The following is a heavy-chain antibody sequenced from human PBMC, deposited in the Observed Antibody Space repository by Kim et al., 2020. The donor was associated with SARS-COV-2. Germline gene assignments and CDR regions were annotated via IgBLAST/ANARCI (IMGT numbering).Heavy chain of an antibody. CDR2: INSDGTST. CDR3: ARGGSVVGDALVN. CDR1: GFTFSNYW. D-gene: IGHD1-26*01. J-gene: IGHJ4*02. V-gene: IGHV3-74*01. Sequence: GGSLRLSYAASGFTFSNYWMHWVRRAPGKGLVWVSRINSDGTSTNYADSVKGRFTISRDNAKNTLSLQMNSLRAEDTAVYYCARGGSVVGDALVNWGQGTLVTVSS.